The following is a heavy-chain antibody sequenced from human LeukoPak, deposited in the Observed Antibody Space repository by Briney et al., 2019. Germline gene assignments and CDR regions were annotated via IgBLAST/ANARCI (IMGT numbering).Heavy chain of an antibody. CDR1: GFTFGTYC. CDR3: AKGDHGDQDQSYTLDV. Sequence: GGSLRLSCAASGFTFGTYCMSWVRQAPGKGLEWVSSISHSGGSTHYADSVKGRFTISRDNSKNTLYLQMNSLRAEDTAVYYCAKGDHGDQDQSYTLDVWGQGTTVTVSS. J-gene: IGHJ6*02. D-gene: IGHD4-17*01. CDR2: ISHSGGST. V-gene: IGHV3-23*01.